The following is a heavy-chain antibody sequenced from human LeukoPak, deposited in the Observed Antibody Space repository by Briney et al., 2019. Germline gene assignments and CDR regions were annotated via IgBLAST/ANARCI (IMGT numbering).Heavy chain of an antibody. J-gene: IGHJ4*02. Sequence: GGSLRLSCAASGFTFSGSAMHWVRQASGKGLEWVGRIRSKANSYATEYAASLKGRFTISRDDSKNTAYLQMNSLKTEDTAMYFCTRFVYGARAEESGGHWGQGTLVTVSS. CDR2: IRSKANSYAT. V-gene: IGHV3-73*01. CDR1: GFTFSGSA. D-gene: IGHD4/OR15-4a*01. CDR3: TRFVYGARAEESGGH.